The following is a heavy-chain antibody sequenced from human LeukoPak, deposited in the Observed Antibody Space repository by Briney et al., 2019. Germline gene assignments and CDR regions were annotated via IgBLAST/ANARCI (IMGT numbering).Heavy chain of an antibody. D-gene: IGHD3-10*01. Sequence: PGRLPITCSASCGFTSSYYWMWFRQPAPRQGEWIGSNYYIGSTNYNPSLKSRVTISVDTYNNQFSLKLGAVTAAVSGVYYCGRAVGWFGALDYWGQGTLVTVSS. CDR3: GRAVGWFGALDY. J-gene: IGHJ4*02. CDR1: CGFTSSYY. CDR2: NYYIGST. V-gene: IGHV4-59*01.